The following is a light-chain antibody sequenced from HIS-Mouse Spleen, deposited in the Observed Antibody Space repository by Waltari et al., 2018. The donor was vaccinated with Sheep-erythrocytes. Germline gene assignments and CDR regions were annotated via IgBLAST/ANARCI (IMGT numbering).Light chain of an antibody. CDR3: CSYAGSSTPWV. V-gene: IGLV2-23*01. Sequence: QSALTQPASVSGSPGQSITISCTGTSSDVGSYNLVSWYQQHPGQAPKLMIYEGSTRPSGVSNRLSCSKSGNTASLTISGLQAEDEADYYCCSYAGSSTPWVFGGGTKLTVL. CDR1: SSDVGSYNL. CDR2: EGS. J-gene: IGLJ3*02.